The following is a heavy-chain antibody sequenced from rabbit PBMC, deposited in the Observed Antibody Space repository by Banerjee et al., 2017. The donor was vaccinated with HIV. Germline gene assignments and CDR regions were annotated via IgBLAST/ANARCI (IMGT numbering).Heavy chain of an antibody. CDR2: LDMGNGGT. V-gene: IGHV1S45*01. Sequence: QEQLVESGGGLVQPGGSLKLSCKASGFDFSRYGVSWVRQAPGKGLEWIGCLDMGNGGTYYASWAKGRFTISKTSSTTVTLQMTSLTAADTATYFCVRDPRHYVSGWGNRLDLWGQGTLVTVS. J-gene: IGHJ3*01. CDR3: VRDPRHYVSGWGNRLDL. CDR1: GFDFSRYG. D-gene: IGHD4-1*01.